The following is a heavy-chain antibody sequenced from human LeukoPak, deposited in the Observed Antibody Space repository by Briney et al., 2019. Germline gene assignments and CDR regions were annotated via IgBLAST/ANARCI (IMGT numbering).Heavy chain of an antibody. CDR2: ISGSGGSK. CDR3: ANKKYSYRYFDY. J-gene: IGHJ4*02. CDR1: GFTFSDYA. Sequence: GGSLRLSCAGSGFTFSDYAMHWVRQGPGKGLECVSAISGSGGSKYYADSVKGRFTISRDNSKNTLYLQMNSLRAEDTAVYYCANKKYSYRYFDYWGQGTLVTVSS. V-gene: IGHV3-23*01. D-gene: IGHD5-18*01.